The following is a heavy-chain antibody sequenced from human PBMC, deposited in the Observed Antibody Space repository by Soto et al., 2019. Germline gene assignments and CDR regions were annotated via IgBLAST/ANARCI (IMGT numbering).Heavy chain of an antibody. CDR2: MNPNSGNT. CDR1: AYTFTSYY. J-gene: IGHJ6*03. CDR3: ARARRGYRSSTSCYGNYYYYMDV. Sequence: ASVKGSCNASAYTFTSYYINWVRQATGQGLEWMGWMNPNSGNTGYAQKFQGRVTMTRNTSISTAYMELSSLRSEDTAVYYCARARRGYRSSTSCYGNYYYYMDVWGKGTTVTVSS. D-gene: IGHD2-2*01. V-gene: IGHV1-8*01.